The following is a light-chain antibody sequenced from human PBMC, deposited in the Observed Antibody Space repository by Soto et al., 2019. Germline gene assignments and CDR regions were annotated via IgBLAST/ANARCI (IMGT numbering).Light chain of an antibody. V-gene: IGKV4-1*01. Sequence: DIVMTQSPDSLAVSLGERATINCKSSQSVLYNSNNKNYLAWYQRKPGQPPRLLIYWASTRESGVPDRFSGSGSGTDFTLTISSLQAEDVAVYYCQQYHSTTTFGQGTRLEIK. J-gene: IGKJ5*01. CDR1: QSVLYNSNNKNY. CDR2: WAS. CDR3: QQYHSTTT.